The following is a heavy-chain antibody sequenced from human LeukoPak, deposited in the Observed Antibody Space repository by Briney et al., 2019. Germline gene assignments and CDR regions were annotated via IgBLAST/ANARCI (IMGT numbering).Heavy chain of an antibody. CDR2: INQDGSKK. D-gene: IGHD5-24*01. V-gene: IGHV3-7*01. Sequence: GGSLRLSCATSGFTFRNDWMTWVRQAQGKGLEWVANINQDGSKKNYVDSVKGRFTISRDNTENSLFLQMNSLRVEDTAIYYCAMYTSPSYRCSYFDALARWGEGTWVTVSS. CDR3: AMYTSPSYRCSYFDALAR. J-gene: IGHJ3*02. CDR1: GFTFRNDW.